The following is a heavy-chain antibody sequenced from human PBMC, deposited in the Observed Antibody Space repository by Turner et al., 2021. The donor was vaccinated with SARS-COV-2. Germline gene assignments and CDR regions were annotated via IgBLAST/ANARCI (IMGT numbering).Heavy chain of an antibody. CDR2: IYSGGST. D-gene: IGHD3-10*01. Sequence: EVQLVESGGELIQPGGSLRLSCAASGFTVSSNYMSWVRQAPGKGLEGVSVIYSGGSTYYADSVKGRFTISRDNSKNTLYLQMNSLRAEDTAVYYCARDRRVWFGELLYGLDVWGQGTTVTVSS. J-gene: IGHJ6*02. V-gene: IGHV3-53*01. CDR1: GFTVSSNY. CDR3: ARDRRVWFGELLYGLDV.